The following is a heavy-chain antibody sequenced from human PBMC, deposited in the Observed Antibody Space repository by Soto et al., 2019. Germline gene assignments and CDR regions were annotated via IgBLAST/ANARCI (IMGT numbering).Heavy chain of an antibody. J-gene: IGHJ4*02. V-gene: IGHV3-53*01. CDR2: IYSGETT. D-gene: IGHD2-21*02. Sequence: EVQLVESGGGLIHPGGSLRLSGAASGFNVNSDYMNWVRETPGKGLEWVASIYSGETTYYADSVRGRFTISSDKSKNTLYFQLSSLRIEDTAVYYCTRDGRGLGRLSLFAYWGQGVLVTVSS. CDR3: TRDGRGLGRLSLFAY. CDR1: GFNVNSDY.